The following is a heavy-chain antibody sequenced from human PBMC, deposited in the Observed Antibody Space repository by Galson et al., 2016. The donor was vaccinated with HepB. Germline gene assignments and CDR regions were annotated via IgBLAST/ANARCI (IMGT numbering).Heavy chain of an antibody. CDR2: IFWNDEE. D-gene: IGHD1-26*01. CDR1: GFSLSSARMG. V-gene: IGHV2-26*02. J-gene: IGHJ3*01. CDR3: ARIHLNALSGRPDAFDV. Sequence: PALVKPTQTLTLTCSVSGFSLSSARMGVSWIRQPPGKALEWLAQIFWNDEESYSTSLKSRLTNSKDTSKSQVVLSMTNMDPVDTATYYCARIHLNALSGRPDAFDVWGQGTVV.